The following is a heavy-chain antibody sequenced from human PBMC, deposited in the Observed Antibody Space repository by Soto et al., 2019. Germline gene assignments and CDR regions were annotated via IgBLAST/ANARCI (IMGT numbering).Heavy chain of an antibody. CDR1: GGSISSSSYY. J-gene: IGHJ3*02. CDR2: IYYSGST. D-gene: IGHD5-12*01. Sequence: PSQTLSLTCTVAGGSISSSSYYWGWIRQPPGKGLEWIGSIYYSGSTYYNPSLKSRVTISVDTSKNQFSLKLSSVTAADTAVYYCERPGDGYKFEAFDIWGQGTMVTGSS. CDR3: ERPGDGYKFEAFDI. V-gene: IGHV4-39*01.